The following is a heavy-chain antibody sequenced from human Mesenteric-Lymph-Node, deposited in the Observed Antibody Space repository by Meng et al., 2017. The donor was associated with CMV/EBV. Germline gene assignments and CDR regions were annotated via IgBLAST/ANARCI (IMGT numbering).Heavy chain of an antibody. D-gene: IGHD6-13*01. CDR3: ARGPHYGSSWYNWFDP. V-gene: IGHV4-30-2*01. CDR1: GSISSGGSS. J-gene: IGHJ5*02. CDR2: IYADGSA. Sequence: GSISSGGSSWNWIRQPPGKGLERIGYIYADGSAHYIPSLMSRVTISVDRSKNQFSLKLSSMTAADTAVYYCARGPHYGSSWYNWFDPWGQGTPVTVSS.